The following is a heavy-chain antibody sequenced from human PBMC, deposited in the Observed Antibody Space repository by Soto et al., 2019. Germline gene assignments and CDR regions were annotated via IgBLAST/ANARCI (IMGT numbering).Heavy chain of an antibody. CDR1: GYSFTSYW. V-gene: IGHV5-10-1*01. CDR3: ARQIYDSDTGPNFQYYFDS. Sequence: GESLKISCKGSGYSFTSYWITWVRQKPGKGLEWMGRIDPSDSQTYYSPSFRGHVTISVTKSITTVFLQWSSLRASDTAMYYCARQIYDSDTGPNFQYYFDSWGQGTPVTVSS. J-gene: IGHJ4*02. CDR2: IDPSDSQT. D-gene: IGHD3-22*01.